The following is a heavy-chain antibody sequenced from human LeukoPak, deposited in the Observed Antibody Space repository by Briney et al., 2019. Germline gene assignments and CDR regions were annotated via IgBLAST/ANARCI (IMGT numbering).Heavy chain of an antibody. J-gene: IGHJ4*02. Sequence: TSETLSLTCAVSGYSISSGYYWGWIRQPPGKGLEWIGSIYHSGSTYYNPSLKSRVTISVDTSKNQFSLKLSSVTAADTAVYYCATALRFLEWLFYWGQGTLVIVSS. CDR2: IYHSGST. CDR1: GYSISSGYY. CDR3: ATALRFLEWLFY. D-gene: IGHD3-3*01. V-gene: IGHV4-38-2*01.